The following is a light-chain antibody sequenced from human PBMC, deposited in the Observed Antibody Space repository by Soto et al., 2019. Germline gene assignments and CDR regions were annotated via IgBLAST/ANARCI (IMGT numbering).Light chain of an antibody. J-gene: IGKJ2*01. Sequence: EIVLTQSPGTLYLSPGERATLSCRASQSVSSSYLAWYQQEPGQAPRLLIYGASSRATGIPDRFSGSGSGTDFTLTISRLEPEDFAVYYCQHYGSSPTYTFC. CDR2: GAS. CDR1: QSVSSSY. V-gene: IGKV3-20*01. CDR3: QHYGSSPTYT.